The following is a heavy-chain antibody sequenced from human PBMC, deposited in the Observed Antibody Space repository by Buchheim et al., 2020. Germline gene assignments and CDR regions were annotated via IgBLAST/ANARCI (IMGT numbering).Heavy chain of an antibody. Sequence: QVQLVESGGGVVQPGRSLRLSCAASGFTFSSYAMHWVRQAPGKGLEWVAVISYDGSNKYYADSVKGRFTISRDNSKNTLYLQMNSLRAEDTAVYYCAREDGYSYGWGIAAAGFGVYWGQGTL. J-gene: IGHJ4*02. V-gene: IGHV3-30-3*01. D-gene: IGHD6-13*01. CDR1: GFTFSSYA. CDR2: ISYDGSNK. CDR3: AREDGYSYGWGIAAAGFGVY.